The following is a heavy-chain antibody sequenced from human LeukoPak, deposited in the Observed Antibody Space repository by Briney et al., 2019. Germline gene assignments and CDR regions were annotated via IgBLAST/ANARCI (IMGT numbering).Heavy chain of an antibody. Sequence: GGSLRLSCAASGFPFTSYWMNWVRQAPGKGLEWVANINHDGTEQYYVDSVKGRFAISRDNTKNLLFLQMNGLRADDTAVYYCAKTPYINTWSSVWGQGTLVTVSS. V-gene: IGHV3-7*03. D-gene: IGHD2-15*01. CDR1: GFPFTSYW. CDR2: INHDGTEQ. J-gene: IGHJ4*02. CDR3: AKTPYINTWSSV.